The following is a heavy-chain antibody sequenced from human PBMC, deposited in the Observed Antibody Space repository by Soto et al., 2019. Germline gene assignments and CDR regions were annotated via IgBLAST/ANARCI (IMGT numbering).Heavy chain of an antibody. Sequence: GGSLRLSCAASGFTVSSNYMSWVRQAPGKGLEWVSVIYSGGSTYYADSVKGRFTISRDNSKNTPHLQMNSLRAEDTAVYYCAREPPGGSATFDPWGQGALVTVSS. CDR3: AREPPGGSATFDP. J-gene: IGHJ5*02. D-gene: IGHD2-15*01. CDR2: IYSGGST. CDR1: GFTVSSNY. V-gene: IGHV3-53*01.